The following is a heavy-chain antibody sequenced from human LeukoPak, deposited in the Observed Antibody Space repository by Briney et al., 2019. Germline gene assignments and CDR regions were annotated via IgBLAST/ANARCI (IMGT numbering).Heavy chain of an antibody. CDR1: GGSISNSHYY. CDR2: IYYDGNT. CDR3: ARRSHCTGGSCPLV. V-gene: IGHV4-39*01. J-gene: IGHJ6*02. D-gene: IGHD2-15*01. Sequence: SETLSLTCSVSGGSISNSHYYLVWIRQPPGKGLEWIGSIYYDGNTYYNPSLKSRVTISVDTSKNQFSLKLSSVTAADTAIYYCARRSHCTGGSCPLVWGQGATVTVSS.